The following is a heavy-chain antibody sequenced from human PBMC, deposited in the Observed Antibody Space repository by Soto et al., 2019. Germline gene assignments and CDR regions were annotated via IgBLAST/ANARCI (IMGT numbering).Heavy chain of an antibody. CDR3: AKFYCISTMCQAPAAKSTGGFEI. Sequence: EPQLLESGGGLGHPGGSLRLSCAASGFTFSSYAMSWVRQAPGKGLEWVAALSGSGVSTYYADSVRGRSTMSRDNFTKTVDLQMNSLRAEDTAVYYCAKFYCISTMCQAPAAKSTGGFEIWGQGTLVTVSS. J-gene: IGHJ3*02. V-gene: IGHV3-23*01. D-gene: IGHD2-2*01. CDR1: GFTFSSYA. CDR2: LSGSGVST.